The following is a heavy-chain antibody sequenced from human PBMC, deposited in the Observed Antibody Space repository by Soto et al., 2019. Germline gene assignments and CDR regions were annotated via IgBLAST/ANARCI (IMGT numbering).Heavy chain of an antibody. CDR2: ISYDGSNK. J-gene: IGHJ4*02. Sequence: SGGSLRLSCAASGFTFSSYAMHWVRQAPGKGLEWVAVISYDGSNKYYADSVKGRFTISRDNSKNTLYLQMNSLRAEDTAVYYCARDSGYEPYYFDYWGQGTLVTVSS. CDR3: ARDSGYEPYYFDY. D-gene: IGHD5-12*01. V-gene: IGHV3-30-3*01. CDR1: GFTFSSYA.